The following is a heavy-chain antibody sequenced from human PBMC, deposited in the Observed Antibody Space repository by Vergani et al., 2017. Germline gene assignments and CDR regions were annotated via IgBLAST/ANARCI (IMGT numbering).Heavy chain of an antibody. V-gene: IGHV4-39*01. Sequence: QLQLQESGPGLVKPSETLSLTCTVSGGSISSSSYYWGWIRQPPGKGLEWIGSIYYSGSTYYNPSLKSRVTISVDTSKNQFSLKLSSVTAADTAVYYCARLTPSGSYYYYYYYYYRDVWGKGP. J-gene: IGHJ6*03. CDR1: GGSISSSSYY. CDR3: ARLTPSGSYYYYYYYYYRDV. D-gene: IGHD1-26*01. CDR2: IYYSGST.